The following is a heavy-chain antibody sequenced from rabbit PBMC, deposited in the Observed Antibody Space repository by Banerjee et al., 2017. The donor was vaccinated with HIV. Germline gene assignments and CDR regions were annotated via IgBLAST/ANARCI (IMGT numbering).Heavy chain of an antibody. CDR2: IYPSSGNT. CDR1: GIDFSSSYQ. V-gene: IGHV1S45*01. Sequence: QEQLEESGGDLVKPGGTLKLTCKASGIDFSSSYQMCWVRQAPGKGLEWIACIYPSSGNTFYASWAKGRFTISKTSSTTVTLQITRLTAADTASYFCARDDISSGWDLWGQGTLVTVS. CDR3: ARDDISSGWDL. D-gene: IGHD1-1*01. J-gene: IGHJ6*01.